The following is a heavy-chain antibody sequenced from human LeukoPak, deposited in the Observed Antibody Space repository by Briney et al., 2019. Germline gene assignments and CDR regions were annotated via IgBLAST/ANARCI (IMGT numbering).Heavy chain of an antibody. CDR2: ISSSSSYI. CDR1: GSTFSSYS. J-gene: IGHJ4*02. V-gene: IGHV3-21*01. Sequence: GGSLRLSCAASGSTFSSYSMNWVRQAPGKGLEWVSSISSSSSYIYYADSVKGRFTISRDNAKNSLYLQMNSLRAEDTAVYYCARASWGYYDSSGYPFDYWGQRTLVTVSS. CDR3: ARASWGYYDSSGYPFDY. D-gene: IGHD3-22*01.